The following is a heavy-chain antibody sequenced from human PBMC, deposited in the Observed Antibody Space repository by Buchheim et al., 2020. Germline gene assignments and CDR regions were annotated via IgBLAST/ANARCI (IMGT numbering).Heavy chain of an antibody. D-gene: IGHD6-13*01. CDR2: ISGSGSVI. Sequence: EVRLVESGGGLFQPGRSLRLSCAASGFTFSIENMNWVRQAPGRGPEWLSYISGSGSVIVYADSVKGRFSISRDNAKNSLLLQMNNLRLEDTAVYYCAKGLGSSWFHHWGLGTL. CDR3: AKGLGSSWFHH. J-gene: IGHJ5*02. V-gene: IGHV3-48*04. CDR1: GFTFSIEN.